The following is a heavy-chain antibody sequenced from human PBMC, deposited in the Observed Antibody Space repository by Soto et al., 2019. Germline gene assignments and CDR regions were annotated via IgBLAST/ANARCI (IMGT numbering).Heavy chain of an antibody. D-gene: IGHD4-4*01. V-gene: IGHV3-48*04. J-gene: IGHJ6*02. Sequence: PGGSPRLSCAASGFTFSSYSMNWVRQAPGKGLEWVSYISSSSSTIYYADSVKGRFTISRDNAKNSLYLQMNSLRAEDTAVYYCASTFTVTTYGMDVWGQGTTVTVSS. CDR2: ISSSSSTI. CDR3: ASTFTVTTYGMDV. CDR1: GFTFSSYS.